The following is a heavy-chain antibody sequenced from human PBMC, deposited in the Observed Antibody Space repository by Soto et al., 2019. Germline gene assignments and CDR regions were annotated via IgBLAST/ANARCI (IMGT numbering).Heavy chain of an antibody. CDR3: AWARSSAVADSFGC. CDR2: ISSDGTNK. D-gene: IGHD6-19*01. V-gene: IGHV3-30*04. CDR1: GFTFRSYA. J-gene: IGHJ4*02. Sequence: SLRLSSAASGFTFRSYAIHWVRQAPGKGLEWVAVISSDGTNKYYVDSVKGRFTISRDNSKDTVYLQMNNLRDDDSAMFYCAWARSSAVADSFGCWGQATLGTFYS.